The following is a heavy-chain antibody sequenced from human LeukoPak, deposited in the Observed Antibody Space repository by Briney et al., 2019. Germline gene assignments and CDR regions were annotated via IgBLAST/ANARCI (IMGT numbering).Heavy chain of an antibody. CDR1: GFTFANYG. CDR3: AREGGLRSVYDSTGYQGVTDY. Sequence: ASVKVSCKASGFTFANYGFSWVRPAPGQGLEWMGWISAYSGNTYFARKFQGRVTMSTDTSTSTAYMELRSLRSDDRAVYFCAREGGLRSVYDSTGYQGVTDYWGQGTLVTISS. V-gene: IGHV1-18*01. CDR2: ISAYSGNT. D-gene: IGHD3-22*01. J-gene: IGHJ4*02.